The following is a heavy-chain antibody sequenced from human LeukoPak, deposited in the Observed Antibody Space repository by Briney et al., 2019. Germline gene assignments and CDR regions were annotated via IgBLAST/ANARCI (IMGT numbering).Heavy chain of an antibody. CDR3: ARAPPWENYYDSSGYYWYFDL. V-gene: IGHV4-34*01. J-gene: IGHJ2*01. D-gene: IGHD3-22*01. Sequence: SETLSLTCAVYGGSFSGYYWSWLRQPPGKGLEWIGEINHSGSTNYNPSLKSRVTISVDTSKNQFSLKLSSVTAADTAVYYCARAPPWENYYDSSGYYWYFDLWGRGTLVTVSS. CDR2: INHSGST. CDR1: GGSFSGYY.